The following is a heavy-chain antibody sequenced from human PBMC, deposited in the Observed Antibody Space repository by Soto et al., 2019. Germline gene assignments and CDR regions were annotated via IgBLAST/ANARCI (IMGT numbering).Heavy chain of an antibody. V-gene: IGHV4-38-2*02. D-gene: IGHD3-3*01. CDR2: IWHSGSV. Sequence: ASETLSLTCTVSGFSINTNYYWGWIRQPPGKGLEWIGSIWHSGSVYYNPSLKSRVTMSIDTSKNEFSLRLNSMTAADTAVYYCARKGWRFGVVPRGGLAPWGQGSLVTVSS. J-gene: IGHJ5*02. CDR1: GFSINTNYY. CDR3: ARKGWRFGVVPRGGLAP.